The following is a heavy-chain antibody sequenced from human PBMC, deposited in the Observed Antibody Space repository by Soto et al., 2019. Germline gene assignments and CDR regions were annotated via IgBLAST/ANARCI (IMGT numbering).Heavy chain of an antibody. CDR1: GGTFSGYA. V-gene: IGHV1-69*13. Sequence: SVKVSCKASGGTFSGYAISWVRQAPGQGLEWMGEIIPMFGTSNYAQKFQGRVTITADESTSTAYMELSSLRSEDTAVYYCARGSCSSTSCYKEYYFDLWGQGTLVTVSS. CDR3: ARGSCSSTSCYKEYYFDL. CDR2: IIPMFGTS. D-gene: IGHD2-2*02. J-gene: IGHJ4*02.